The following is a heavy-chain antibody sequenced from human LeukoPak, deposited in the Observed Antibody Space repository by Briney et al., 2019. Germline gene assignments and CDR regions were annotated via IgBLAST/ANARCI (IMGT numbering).Heavy chain of an antibody. D-gene: IGHD6-6*01. CDR1: GYTFTTYG. J-gene: IGHJ5*02. CDR2: ISAYNGNT. V-gene: IGHV1-18*01. Sequence: ASVKVSCKPSGYTFTTYGISWVRQAPGQQLEWMGWISAYNGNTNYAQKLQGRVTMTTDTPTSTAYMELRSLRSDDTAVYYCARDREAARPGWFDPWGQGTLVTVSS. CDR3: ARDREAARPGWFDP.